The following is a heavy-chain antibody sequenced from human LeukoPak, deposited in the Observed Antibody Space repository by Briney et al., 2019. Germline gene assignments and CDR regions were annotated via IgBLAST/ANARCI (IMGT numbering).Heavy chain of an antibody. CDR2: ISSSSSPI. J-gene: IGHJ4*02. V-gene: IGHV3-48*01. D-gene: IGHD2-2*02. Sequence: GGSLRLSCAASEFTFSDYSMTWVRQAPGKGLEWLSYISSSSSPIYYADSVKGRFTISRDNARNSLHLQMNSLRAEDTAVYYCARDERRYCSSTSCYTSFDYWGQGTLVTVSS. CDR1: EFTFSDYS. CDR3: ARDERRYCSSTSCYTSFDY.